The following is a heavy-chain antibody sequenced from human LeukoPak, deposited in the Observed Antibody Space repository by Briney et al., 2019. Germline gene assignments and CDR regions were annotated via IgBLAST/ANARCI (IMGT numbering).Heavy chain of an antibody. Sequence: GGSLRLSCAASGFTFSNYWISWVRQAPGNGPEWVANIKEDESEKNYVGSVKGRFTISRDSAKNSLYLQMNSLRAEDTAVYYCAREVYYYGSGSYKAHDYWGQGTLVTVSS. CDR3: AREVYYYGSGSYKAHDY. CDR1: GFTFSNYW. CDR2: IKEDESEK. D-gene: IGHD3-10*01. V-gene: IGHV3-7*01. J-gene: IGHJ4*02.